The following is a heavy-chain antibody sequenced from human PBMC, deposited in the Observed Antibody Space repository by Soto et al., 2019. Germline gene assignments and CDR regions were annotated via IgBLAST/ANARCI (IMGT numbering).Heavy chain of an antibody. V-gene: IGHV3-33*01. CDR2: IWYDGSNK. CDR1: GFTFSSYG. J-gene: IGHJ6*02. CDR3: AREGDTGGMDV. Sequence: QVQLVESGGGVVQPGRSLRLSCAASGFTFSSYGMHWVRQAPGKGLEWVAVIWYDGSNKYYADSVKGRFTISRDNSKNTLYLQMNSLRAEDTAVYYCAREGDTGGMDVWGQGTTVTVSS. D-gene: IGHD1-26*01.